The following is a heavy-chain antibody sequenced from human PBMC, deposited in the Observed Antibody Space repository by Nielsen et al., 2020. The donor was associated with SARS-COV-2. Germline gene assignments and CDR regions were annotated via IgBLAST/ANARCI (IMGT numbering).Heavy chain of an antibody. J-gene: IGHJ4*02. V-gene: IGHV3-23*01. CDR2: ISGSGGNKYYASGGSK. CDR3: AKRRSGLWFGELLPNDDY. D-gene: IGHD3-10*01. CDR1: GFTFSSYA. Sequence: LSLTCAASGFTFSSYAMSWVRQAPGKGLEWVSAISGSGGNKYYASGGSKYYADSVKGRFTISRDNSKNTLYLQMNSLRAEDTAVYYCAKRRSGLWFGELLPNDDYWGQGTLVTVSS.